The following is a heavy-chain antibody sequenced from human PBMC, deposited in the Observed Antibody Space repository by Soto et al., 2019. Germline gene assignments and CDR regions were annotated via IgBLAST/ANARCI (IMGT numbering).Heavy chain of an antibody. D-gene: IGHD3-9*01. Sequence: PGESLKISCKISGYRFSSFWIAWVRQKPGKGLEWMGIIYPGDATTIYSPSFQGRLTISADKSISTAYLQWSSLKASDTAMYYCARHGVGDILTGQPDYWGQGTLVTVSS. CDR1: GYRFSSFW. V-gene: IGHV5-51*01. CDR2: IYPGDATT. J-gene: IGHJ4*02. CDR3: ARHGVGDILTGQPDY.